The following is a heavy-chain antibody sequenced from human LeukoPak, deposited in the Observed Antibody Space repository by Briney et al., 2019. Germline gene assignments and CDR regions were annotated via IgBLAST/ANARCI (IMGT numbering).Heavy chain of an antibody. V-gene: IGHV3-21*01. Sequence: PGGSLRLSCAASGFTFSSYSMNWVRQAPGKGLEWVSSISSSSSYIYYADSVKGRFTISGDNAKNSLYLQMNSLRAEDTAVYYCASTNSSSWYLSGPYMDVWGKGTTVTVSS. D-gene: IGHD6-13*01. CDR3: ASTNSSSWYLSGPYMDV. J-gene: IGHJ6*03. CDR1: GFTFSSYS. CDR2: ISSSSSYI.